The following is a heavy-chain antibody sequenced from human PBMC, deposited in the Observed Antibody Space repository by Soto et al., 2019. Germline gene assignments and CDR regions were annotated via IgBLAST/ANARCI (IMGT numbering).Heavy chain of an antibody. V-gene: IGHV1-3*01. CDR3: ARDLGGWPDY. J-gene: IGHJ4*02. D-gene: IGHD6-19*01. CDR2: INAGNGNT. Sequence: QVQLVQSGAEVKKPGASVKVSCKASGYTFTSYAIHWVRQAPGQRLEWMGWINAGNGNTKYSQKFQDRVTITRDTPASTAYMELSSLRCEDMAVYYCARDLGGWPDYWGQGTLVTVSS. CDR1: GYTFTSYA.